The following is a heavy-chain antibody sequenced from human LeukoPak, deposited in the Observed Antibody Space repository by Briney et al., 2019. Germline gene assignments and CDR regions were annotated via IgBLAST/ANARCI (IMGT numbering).Heavy chain of an antibody. CDR1: GFIFINHN. Sequence: GGSLRLSCAASGFIFINHNLNWVRQAPGKGLEWVSSISSSGSFIYYADSVKGRFTISRDNSKNTLYLQMNSLRGEDTAVYYCAKDLYTSSREAFDIWGQGTVVTVSS. J-gene: IGHJ3*02. D-gene: IGHD1-26*01. CDR2: ISSSGSFI. V-gene: IGHV3-21*01. CDR3: AKDLYTSSREAFDI.